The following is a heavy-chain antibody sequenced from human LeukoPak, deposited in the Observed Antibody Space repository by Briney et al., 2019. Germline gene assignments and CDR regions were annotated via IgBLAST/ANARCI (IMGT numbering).Heavy chain of an antibody. J-gene: IGHJ6*03. CDR2: IYYSGST. CDR3: ARDLHYYGSGNLDYYYYMDV. Sequence: KASETLSLTCTVSGGSISSYYWSWIRQPPGKGLEWIGYIYYSGSTNYNPSLKSRVTISVDTSKNQFSLKLSSVTAADTAVYYCARDLHYYGSGNLDYYYYMDVWGKGTTVTVSS. V-gene: IGHV4-59*01. D-gene: IGHD3-10*01. CDR1: GGSISSYY.